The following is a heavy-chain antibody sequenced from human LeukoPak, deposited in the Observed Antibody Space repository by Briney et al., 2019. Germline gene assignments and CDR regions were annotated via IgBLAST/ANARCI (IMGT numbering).Heavy chain of an antibody. D-gene: IGHD1-1*01. Sequence: ASVKVSCKASRGTFSSYALSWVRQAPGQGLEWMGRIIPVFGTTTYAQKFQGRVTITADESTTTAYMELRRLTSEDTAMYYCARGLGTRWFFDYWGQGTLVTVSS. V-gene: IGHV1-69*13. CDR1: RGTFSSYA. CDR2: IIPVFGTT. CDR3: ARGLGTRWFFDY. J-gene: IGHJ4*02.